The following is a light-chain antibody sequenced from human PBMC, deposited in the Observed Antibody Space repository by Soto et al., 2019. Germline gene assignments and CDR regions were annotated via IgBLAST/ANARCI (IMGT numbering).Light chain of an antibody. Sequence: EIVLTQSPGTLSLSPGERATLSCRASQSVISTYLAWYQHKPGQPPTLLIYGASSRITGIPDRFSGSGSGKDFTLKIRRMEPEDFAVYYCPFYGGSSTWTFGQGTKVEIK. CDR3: PFYGGSSTWT. CDR1: QSVISTY. CDR2: GAS. V-gene: IGKV3-20*01. J-gene: IGKJ1*01.